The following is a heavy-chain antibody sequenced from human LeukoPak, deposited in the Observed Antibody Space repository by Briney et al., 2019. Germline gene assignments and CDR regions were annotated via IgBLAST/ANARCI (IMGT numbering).Heavy chain of an antibody. CDR1: GGTISGHY. CDR2: VYDYGKT. Sequence: SETLSLTCTVSGGTISGHYWSWIRQSPGKGLESLGYVYDYGKTNYNPSLRGRVSISMRTSRNEMTLKLKSVTPADTAVYYCARDRRDICTSNSCWNKALDLRGPGTLVTVSS. D-gene: IGHD1/OR15-1a*01. J-gene: IGHJ3*01. CDR3: ARDRRDICTSNSCWNKALDL. V-gene: IGHV4-59*11.